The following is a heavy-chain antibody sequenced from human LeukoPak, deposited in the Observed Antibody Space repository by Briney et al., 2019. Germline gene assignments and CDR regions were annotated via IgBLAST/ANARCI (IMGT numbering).Heavy chain of an antibody. V-gene: IGHV3-48*03. CDR2: ISSSGTSI. CDR1: GFTFSSSE. CDR3: ARAVAGTGGYFSYYYLDV. D-gene: IGHD3-10*01. J-gene: IGHJ6*03. Sequence: GGSLRLSCATSGFTFSSSETNWVRQAPGKGLEWVSKISSSGTSINYAESVKGRFTIFRDNAKNSLYLQLSSLRAEDTAIYYCARAVAGTGGYFSYYYLDVWGKGTTVTVSS.